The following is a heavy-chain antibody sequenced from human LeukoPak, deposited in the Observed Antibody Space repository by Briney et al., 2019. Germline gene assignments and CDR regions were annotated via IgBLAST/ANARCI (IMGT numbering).Heavy chain of an antibody. J-gene: IGHJ4*02. Sequence: GGSLRLSCAASRFTFSNYGMSWVRQAPGKGLEWVSAVNGGGGNTYYADSVKGRFTISRDNSKNTLYLQMNSLRAEDTAVYYCTREVSGSLYFDYWGQGTLVTVSS. CDR3: TREVSGSLYFDY. V-gene: IGHV3-23*01. D-gene: IGHD1-26*01. CDR1: RFTFSNYG. CDR2: VNGGGGNT.